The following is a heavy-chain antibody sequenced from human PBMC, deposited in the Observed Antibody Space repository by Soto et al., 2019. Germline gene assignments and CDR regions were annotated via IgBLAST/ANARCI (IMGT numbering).Heavy chain of an antibody. Sequence: SETLSLTCAVSGYSISSGYYWGWIRQPPGKGLEWIGSIYHSGSTYYNPSLKSRVTISVDTSKNQFSLKLSSVTAADTAVYYCARDGDTIFGVVTTRYFDYWGQGTLVT. CDR3: ARDGDTIFGVVTTRYFDY. CDR1: GYSISSGYY. V-gene: IGHV4-38-2*02. CDR2: IYHSGST. D-gene: IGHD3-3*01. J-gene: IGHJ4*02.